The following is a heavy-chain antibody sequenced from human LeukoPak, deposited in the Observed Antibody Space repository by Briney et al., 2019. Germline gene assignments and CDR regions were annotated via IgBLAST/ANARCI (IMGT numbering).Heavy chain of an antibody. CDR1: GGSFSGYY. V-gene: IGHV4-34*01. J-gene: IGHJ5*02. D-gene: IGHD3-22*01. Sequence: SETLSLTCAVYGGSFSGYYWSWIRQPPGKGLEWIGEINHSGSTNYNPSLKSRVTISVDTSKNQFSLKLSSVTAADTAVYYCARGTYYYDSSGYYRSYNWFDPWGQGTLVTVSS. CDR3: ARGTYYYDSSGYYRSYNWFDP. CDR2: INHSGST.